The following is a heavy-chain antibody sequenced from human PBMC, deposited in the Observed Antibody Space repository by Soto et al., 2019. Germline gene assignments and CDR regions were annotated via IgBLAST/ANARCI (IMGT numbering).Heavy chain of an antibody. D-gene: IGHD6-6*01. CDR1: GFTFRSYW. CDR3: ASGGSSLNFDS. CDR2: INSDGSST. Sequence: EVQLVESGGGLVQPGGSLRLSCAASGFTFRSYWMQWVRQAPGKGLVWVSWINSDGSSTSYADSVKGRLTISRDNDKNTLYLQMNSLRAEDTAVYYCASGGSSLNFDSWGQGTLVTVSS. J-gene: IGHJ4*02. V-gene: IGHV3-74*01.